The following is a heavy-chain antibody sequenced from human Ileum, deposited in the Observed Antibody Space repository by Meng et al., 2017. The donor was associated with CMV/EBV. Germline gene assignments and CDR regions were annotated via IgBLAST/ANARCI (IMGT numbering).Heavy chain of an antibody. J-gene: IGHJ4*02. CDR2: IYKSENT. D-gene: IGHD3-3*01. V-gene: IGHV4-38-2*02. CDR1: GYSISRGYY. CDR3: ARALDLEWELSLLFDY. Sequence: SETLSLTCSVSGYSISRGYYCNWSRQSPGKGLEWIGSIYKSENTYYSSSVKGRVTISVDTSKNQFSLKLSSVTAADTALYYCARALDLEWELSLLFDYWGQGTLVTVSS.